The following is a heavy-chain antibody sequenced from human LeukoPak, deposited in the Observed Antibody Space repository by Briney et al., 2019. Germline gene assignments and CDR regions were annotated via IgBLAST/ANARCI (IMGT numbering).Heavy chain of an antibody. CDR1: GGSFNSGNYY. V-gene: IGHV4-61*02. J-gene: IGHJ4*02. CDR3: ARARMGAGSFDY. Sequence: SETLSLTCTVSGGSFNSGNYYWSWIRQPAGKGLEWIGRIYISGRTNYNPSLKSRVTISVDTSKNQFSLKLSSVTAADTAVYYCARARMGAGSFDYWGQGTLVTVSS. D-gene: IGHD3-16*01. CDR2: IYISGRT.